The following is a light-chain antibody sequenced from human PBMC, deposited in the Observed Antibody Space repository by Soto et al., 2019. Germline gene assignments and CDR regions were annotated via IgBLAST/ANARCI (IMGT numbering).Light chain of an antibody. V-gene: IGKV3-15*01. CDR1: QSVSGN. Sequence: EIVMTQSPATLSVSPGERATLSCRASQSVSGNLAWYQQKPGQAPRLLIYCASTRATGIPARFSGSGSGTEFTLTISSLESEDFAVYYCQQYNNWLTWTFGQGTKVEIK. CDR2: CAS. J-gene: IGKJ1*01. CDR3: QQYNNWLTWT.